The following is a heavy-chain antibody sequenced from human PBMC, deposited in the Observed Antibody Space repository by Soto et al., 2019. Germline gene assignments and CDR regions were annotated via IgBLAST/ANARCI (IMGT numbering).Heavy chain of an antibody. D-gene: IGHD2-21*02. CDR1: GFSLSTSGVG. CDR2: IYWDDDK. Sequence: QITLKESGPTLVKPTQTLTLTCTFSGFSLSTSGVGVGWIRQPPGKALEWLALIYWDDDKRYSPTLKSSLTITKDPSKSQVVLTITNMAPADTATYYCAHTRDCGGACYHFASSGQGTLVTVSS. CDR3: AHTRDCGGACYHFAS. V-gene: IGHV2-5*02. J-gene: IGHJ4*02.